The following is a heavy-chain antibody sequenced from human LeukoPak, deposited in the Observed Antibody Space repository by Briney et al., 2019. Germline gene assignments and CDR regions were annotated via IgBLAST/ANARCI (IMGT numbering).Heavy chain of an antibody. Sequence: ASVKVSCMASGYTFTRYGISWVRQAPGQGLESVGWISAYNGNTIYAQKLQGRVTMTTDTSTSTAYMELRSLRSDDTAVYYCAREENTYPIWFDPWGQGTLVTVSS. CDR1: GYTFTRYG. J-gene: IGHJ5*02. D-gene: IGHD2/OR15-2a*01. V-gene: IGHV1-18*01. CDR2: ISAYNGNT. CDR3: AREENTYPIWFDP.